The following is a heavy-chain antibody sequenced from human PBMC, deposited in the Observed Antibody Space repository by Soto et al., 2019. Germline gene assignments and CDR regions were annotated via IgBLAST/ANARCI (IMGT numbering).Heavy chain of an antibody. CDR1: GGSISSGGYY. V-gene: IGHV4-31*03. CDR2: IYYSGST. J-gene: IGHJ6*02. Sequence: SQTLSLTCTVSGGSISSGGYYWSWIRQHPGKGLEWIGYIYYSGSTYYNPSLKSRVTISVDTSKNQFSLKLSSVTAADTAVYYCARDGLRGYYYGMDVWGQGTTVTVSS. D-gene: IGHD4-17*01. CDR3: ARDGLRGYYYGMDV.